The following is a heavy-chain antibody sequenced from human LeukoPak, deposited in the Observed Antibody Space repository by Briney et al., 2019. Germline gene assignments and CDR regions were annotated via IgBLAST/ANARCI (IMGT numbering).Heavy chain of an antibody. Sequence: GASVKVSCKASGYTFTSYGISWVRQAPGQGLEWMGWISAYNGNTNYAQKLQGRVTMTTDTSTSTAYMELRSLRSDDTAVYYCARDYDSRGYYSSAEDFRWFDPWGQGTLVTDSS. V-gene: IGHV1-18*01. CDR3: ARDYDSRGYYSSAEDFRWFDP. CDR1: GYTFTSYG. D-gene: IGHD3-22*01. J-gene: IGHJ5*02. CDR2: ISAYNGNT.